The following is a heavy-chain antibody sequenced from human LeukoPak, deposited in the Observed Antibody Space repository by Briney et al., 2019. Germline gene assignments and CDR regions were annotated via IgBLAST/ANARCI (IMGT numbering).Heavy chain of an antibody. D-gene: IGHD2-2*01. Sequence: SQTLSLTCTVSGGSISCGDYYWSWIRQPPGRGLEWVGYIYYSGSTYYNPSLKSRVTISVNTSKNQFSLKLSSVTAADTAVYYCASRYCSSTSCYWFDPWGQGTLVTVSS. CDR3: ASRYCSSTSCYWFDP. V-gene: IGHV4-30-4*08. CDR2: IYYSGST. J-gene: IGHJ5*02. CDR1: GGSISCGDYY.